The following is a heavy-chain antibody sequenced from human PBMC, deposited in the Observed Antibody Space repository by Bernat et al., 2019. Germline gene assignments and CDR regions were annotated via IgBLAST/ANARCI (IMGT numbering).Heavy chain of an antibody. CDR2: IYHSGST. D-gene: IGHD2-15*01. Sequence: QVQLQESGPGLVKPSETLSLTCAVSGYSISSGYYWGWIRQPPGKGLEWIGSIYHSGSTYYNPSLKSRVTISVDTSKNQFSLKLSSVTAADTAVYCCARVSVGRVAATTDYYYMDVWGKGTTVTVPS. CDR3: ARVSVGRVAATTDYYYMDV. J-gene: IGHJ6*03. CDR1: GYSISSGYY. V-gene: IGHV4-38-2*01.